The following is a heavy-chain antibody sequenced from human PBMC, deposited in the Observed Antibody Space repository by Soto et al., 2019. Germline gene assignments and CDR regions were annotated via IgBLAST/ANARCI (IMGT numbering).Heavy chain of an antibody. Sequence: SETLSLTCAVYGGSFSGYYWSWIRQPPGKGLEWIGEINHSGSTNYNPSLKSRVTISVDTSKNQFSLKLSSVIAADTAVYYCALAVAGIDYWGQGTLVTVSS. D-gene: IGHD6-19*01. J-gene: IGHJ4*02. V-gene: IGHV4-34*01. CDR1: GGSFSGYY. CDR3: ALAVAGIDY. CDR2: INHSGST.